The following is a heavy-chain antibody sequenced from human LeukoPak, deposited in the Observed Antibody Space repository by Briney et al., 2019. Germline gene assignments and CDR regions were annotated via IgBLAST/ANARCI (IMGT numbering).Heavy chain of an antibody. D-gene: IGHD6-13*01. CDR1: GGSISSSSYY. CDR2: IYYSGST. CDR3: ARQLVAAAAPNWFDP. V-gene: IGHV4-39*01. Sequence: SETLSLTCTVSGGSISSSSYYWGWIRQPPGKGLEWIGSIYYSGSTYYNPSLKSRVTISVDTSKNQFSLKLSSVTAADTAVYYCARQLVAAAAPNWFDPWGQGTLVTVSS. J-gene: IGHJ5*02.